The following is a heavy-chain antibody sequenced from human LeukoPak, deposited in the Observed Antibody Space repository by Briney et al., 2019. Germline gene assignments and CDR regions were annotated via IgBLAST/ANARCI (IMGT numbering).Heavy chain of an antibody. Sequence: GGSLRLSCAASGFTVSSNYMSWVRQAPGKGLEWVSVIYSGGSTYYADSVKGRFTISRDYSKNTLYLQMNRLRAEDTAVYYCARDGGVIAVSGYLDYWGQGTLVTVSS. J-gene: IGHJ4*02. CDR1: GFTVSSNY. V-gene: IGHV3-53*01. CDR3: ARDGGVIAVSGYLDY. CDR2: IYSGGST. D-gene: IGHD6-19*01.